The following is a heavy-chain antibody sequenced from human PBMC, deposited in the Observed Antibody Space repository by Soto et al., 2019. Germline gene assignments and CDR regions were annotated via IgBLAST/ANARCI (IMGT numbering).Heavy chain of an antibody. D-gene: IGHD2-2*03. CDR1: GGTFSSYT. Sequence: QVQLVQSGAEVQKPGSSVKVSCKASGGTFSSYTISWVRQAPGQGLEWMGRIIPILGIANYAQKFQGRVTITADKSTSTAYMELSSLSSEDTAVYYCARDLGYCSSTSCSAFDIWGQGTMVTVSS. V-gene: IGHV1-69*08. CDR2: IIPILGIA. J-gene: IGHJ3*02. CDR3: ARDLGYCSSTSCSAFDI.